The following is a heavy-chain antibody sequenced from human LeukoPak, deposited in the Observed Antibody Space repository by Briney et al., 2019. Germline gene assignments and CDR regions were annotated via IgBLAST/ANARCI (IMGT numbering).Heavy chain of an antibody. CDR3: ARWGTYSSSWLGAFDI. CDR1: GFSFNNYG. V-gene: IGHV3-7*05. CDR2: IKEDGSEK. D-gene: IGHD6-13*01. J-gene: IGHJ3*02. Sequence: GGSLRLSCAASGFSFNNYGMSWVRQAPGKGLEWVANIKEDGSEKYYVDSVKGRFTISRDNAKNSLYLQMNSLRAEDTALYYCARWGTYSSSWLGAFDIWGQGTMVTVSS.